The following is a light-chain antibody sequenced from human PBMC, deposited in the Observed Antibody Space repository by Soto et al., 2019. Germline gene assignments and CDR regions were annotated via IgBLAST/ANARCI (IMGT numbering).Light chain of an antibody. Sequence: EIVMTQSPATLSVSPGERATLSCRASQSVSSDLAWYHQKPGQAPRLLIYSASTRATGITARFSGSGSGTEFTLTINSLQSEDFAVYYCQQYNNWPRTFGQGTRWIS. CDR2: SAS. CDR3: QQYNNWPRT. CDR1: QSVSSD. V-gene: IGKV3-15*01. J-gene: IGKJ1*01.